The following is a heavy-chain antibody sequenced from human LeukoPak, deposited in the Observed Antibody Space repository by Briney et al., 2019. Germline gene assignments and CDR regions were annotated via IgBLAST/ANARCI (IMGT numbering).Heavy chain of an antibody. CDR2: IYYSGST. J-gene: IGHJ3*02. Sequence: SETLSLTCTVSGGSISSYYWSWIRQPPGKGLEWIGYIYYSGSTNYNPSLKSRVTMSVDTSKNQFSLKLSSVTAADTAVYYCARDPRGGYCSSTSCYKGSDAFDIWGQGTMVTVSS. CDR3: ARDPRGGYCSSTSCYKGSDAFDI. CDR1: GGSISSYY. D-gene: IGHD2-2*02. V-gene: IGHV4-59*01.